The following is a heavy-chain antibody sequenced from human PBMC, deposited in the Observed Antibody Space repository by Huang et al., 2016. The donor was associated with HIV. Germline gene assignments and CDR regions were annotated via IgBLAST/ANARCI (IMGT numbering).Heavy chain of an antibody. CDR1: GFNFNNYD. D-gene: IGHD3-22*01. Sequence: QVQLVQSGAEVKKPGASVKVSCKASGFNFNNYDFNWVRQASGQGLEWMGWMNPKSGNTGYAHEFQGRVTITRNTSITTAYMELRSLRSEDTAVYYCARARGFLYDSTGYYSRYYFDSWGQGTLVTISS. CDR2: MNPKSGNT. J-gene: IGHJ4*02. CDR3: ARARGFLYDSTGYYSRYYFDS. V-gene: IGHV1-8*03.